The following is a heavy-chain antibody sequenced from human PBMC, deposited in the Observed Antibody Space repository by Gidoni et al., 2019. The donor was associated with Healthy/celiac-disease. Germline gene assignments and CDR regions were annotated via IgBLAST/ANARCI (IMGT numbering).Heavy chain of an antibody. CDR1: GFTFSSYG. Sequence: QVQLVESGGGVVQPGRSLRLSCAASGFTFSSYGMHWVRQAPGKGLEWVAVISYDGSNKYYADSVKGRFTISRDNSKNTLYLQMNSLRAEETAVYYCAKEVGYCSSTSCYPDYWGQGTLVTVSS. CDR2: ISYDGSNK. CDR3: AKEVGYCSSTSCYPDY. J-gene: IGHJ4*02. V-gene: IGHV3-30*18. D-gene: IGHD2-2*01.